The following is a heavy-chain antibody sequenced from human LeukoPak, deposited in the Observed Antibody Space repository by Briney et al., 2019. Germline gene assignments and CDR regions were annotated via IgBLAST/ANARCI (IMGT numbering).Heavy chain of an antibody. V-gene: IGHV3-23*01. CDR3: AKPLRPTTSYFDS. D-gene: IGHD1-1*01. CDR1: GFTFDTHT. CDR2: IHDDGAKT. J-gene: IGHJ4*02. Sequence: GGSLRLSCAASGFTFDTHTMTWVRQAPGKGLEWVSSIHDDGAKTYYADSVKGRFTITRDNSKYTLFLQMNGLSADDTALYYCAKPLRPTTSYFDSWGQGTLVTVSS.